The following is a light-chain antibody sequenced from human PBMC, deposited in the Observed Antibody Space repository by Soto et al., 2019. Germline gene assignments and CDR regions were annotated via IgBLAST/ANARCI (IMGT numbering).Light chain of an antibody. CDR1: SSNIGAGYD. CDR2: DNS. V-gene: IGLV1-40*01. J-gene: IGLJ2*01. CDR3: QSYDSSLSGVV. Sequence: QSVLTQPPSVSEAPGQRVTISCTGSSSNIGAGYDVHWYQQLPGTAPKLPIYDNSNRPSGVPDRFSGSKSGTSASLAITGLQAADEADYYCQSYDSSLSGVVFGGGTKLTVL.